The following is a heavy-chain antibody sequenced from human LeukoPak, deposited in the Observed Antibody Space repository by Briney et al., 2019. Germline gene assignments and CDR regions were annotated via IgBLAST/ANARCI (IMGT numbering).Heavy chain of an antibody. V-gene: IGHV3-23*01. CDR1: GFTFSSYA. CDR3: AKAGDGYNYVFGDY. J-gene: IGHJ4*02. Sequence: GASLRLSCAASGFTFSSYAMSWVRQAPGKGLEWVSAISGSGGSTYCADSVKGRFTISRDQSKNTLYMQMNSLRAEDTAVYYCAKAGDGYNYVFGDYWGQGTLVTVSS. CDR2: ISGSGGST. D-gene: IGHD5-24*01.